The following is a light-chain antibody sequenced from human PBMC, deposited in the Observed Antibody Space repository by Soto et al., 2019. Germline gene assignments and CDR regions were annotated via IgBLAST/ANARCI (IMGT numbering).Light chain of an antibody. CDR1: SSDVGGYNY. Sequence: QSVLTQRASVSGSPGQSITISCTGASSDVGGYNYVSWYQQHPGKAPKLMIYEVSNRPSGVSNRFSGSKSGNTASLTISGLQAEDEADYYCGSYTSSSTLVFGGGTQLTVL. V-gene: IGLV2-14*01. J-gene: IGLJ3*02. CDR2: EVS. CDR3: GSYTSSSTLV.